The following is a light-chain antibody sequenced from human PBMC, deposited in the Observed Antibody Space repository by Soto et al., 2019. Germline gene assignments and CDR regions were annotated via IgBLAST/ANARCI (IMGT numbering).Light chain of an antibody. V-gene: IGKV1-9*01. CDR3: QQRYIYPYT. Sequence: DIQLTQSPSFLSASVGDRVTITCRASQGISTYLAWYQQKSGKAPKLLIYVASTLQSGVPSRFSGSRSGTEFTVTISSLQPEDLAIYYCQQRYIYPYTFGQGTQLEI. CDR1: QGISTY. CDR2: VAS. J-gene: IGKJ2*01.